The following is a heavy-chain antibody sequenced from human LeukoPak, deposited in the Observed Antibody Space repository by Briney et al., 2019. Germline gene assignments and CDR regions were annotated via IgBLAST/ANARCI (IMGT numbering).Heavy chain of an antibody. V-gene: IGHV4-59*01. CDR3: ARVQGPYSCDHRYYFDY. D-gene: IGHD5-18*01. CDR1: GGSISSYY. J-gene: IGHJ4*02. Sequence: SETLSLTCTVSGGSISSYYWSWIRQPPGKGLKWIGYTYYSGSTNYNPSPKSRVTISVDTSKNQFSLKLSSVTAADTAVYYCARVQGPYSCDHRYYFDYWGQGTLVTVSS. CDR2: TYYSGST.